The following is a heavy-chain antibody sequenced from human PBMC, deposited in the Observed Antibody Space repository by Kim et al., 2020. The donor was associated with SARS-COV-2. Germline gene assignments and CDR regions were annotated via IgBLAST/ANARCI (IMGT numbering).Heavy chain of an antibody. CDR3: ARKEAVAGPDAFDI. J-gene: IGHJ3*02. D-gene: IGHD6-19*01. V-gene: IGHV1-18*01. CDR1: GYTFTSYG. Sequence: ASVKVSCKASGYTFTSYGISWVRQAPGQGLEWMGWISAYNGNTNYAQKLQGRVTMTTDTSTSTAYMELRSLRSDDTAVYYCARKEAVAGPDAFDIWGQGTMVTVSS. CDR2: ISAYNGNT.